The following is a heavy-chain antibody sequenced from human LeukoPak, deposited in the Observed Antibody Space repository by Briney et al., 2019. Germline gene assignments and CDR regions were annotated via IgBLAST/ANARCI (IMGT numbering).Heavy chain of an antibody. V-gene: IGHV3-74*01. CDR2: INSDGSST. CDR1: GFTLSSYW. Sequence: GSLRLSCAASGFTLSSYWMHWVRQASGKGLVWVSRINSDGSSTSYADSVKGRFTISRDNAKNTLYLQMNSLRAEDTAVYYCAREVDDYYYYYMDVWGKGTTVTVSS. CDR3: AREVDDYYYYYMDV. D-gene: IGHD5-12*01. J-gene: IGHJ6*03.